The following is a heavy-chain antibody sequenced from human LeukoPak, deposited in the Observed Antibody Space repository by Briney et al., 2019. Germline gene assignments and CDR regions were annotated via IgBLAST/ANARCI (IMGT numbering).Heavy chain of an antibody. CDR1: GFTFSSYS. Sequence: GGSLRLSCAASGFTFSSYSMNWVRQAPGKGLEWVGRIRNKVNSHITEYAASVKGRFTISRDDSKNSLYLQMNSLKTDDTAVYYCTRLVGANYWGQGTLVTVSS. D-gene: IGHD1-26*01. CDR3: TRLVGANY. CDR2: IRNKVNSHIT. J-gene: IGHJ4*02. V-gene: IGHV3-72*01.